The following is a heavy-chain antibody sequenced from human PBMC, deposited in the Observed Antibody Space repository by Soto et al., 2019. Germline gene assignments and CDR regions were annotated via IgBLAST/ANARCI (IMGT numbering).Heavy chain of an antibody. CDR2: INPTGGGST. Sequence: ASVKVSCKPSGYTVTNYYMHWVRQAPGQGREWMGIINPTGGGSTSYAKRFQGRVTMTRDTSTSTVYMELSSLRSEDTAVYYCARDYDSSGYYYSFPWFDPWGQGTLVTVSS. V-gene: IGHV1-46*01. D-gene: IGHD3-22*01. CDR1: GYTVTNYY. J-gene: IGHJ5*02. CDR3: ARDYDSSGYYYSFPWFDP.